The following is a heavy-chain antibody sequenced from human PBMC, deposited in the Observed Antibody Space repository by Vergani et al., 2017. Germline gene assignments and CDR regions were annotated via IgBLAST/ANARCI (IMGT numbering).Heavy chain of an antibody. CDR1: GGSISSSSYY. CDR3: ARADRLNYGMDV. D-gene: IGHD6-25*01. V-gene: IGHV4-39*01. Sequence: QLQLQESGPGLVKPSETLSLTCTVSGGSISSSSYYWGWIRQPPGKGLEWIGSIYYSGSTYYNPSLKSRVTISVDTSKNQFSLKLSSVTAADTAVYYCARADRLNYGMDVWGQGTTVTVSS. J-gene: IGHJ6*02. CDR2: IYYSGST.